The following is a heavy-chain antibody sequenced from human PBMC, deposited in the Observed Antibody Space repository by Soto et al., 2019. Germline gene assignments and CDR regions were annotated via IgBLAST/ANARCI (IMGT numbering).Heavy chain of an antibody. CDR2: IDPNSGGT. Sequence: ASSLKVSCKASGYTFIGYYIHWVRQAPGQGLEWMGWIDPNSGGTNYAQRFQGWVTMTRDRSISTAYMELSRLKSDDTAVYYCARVGGGLASLGYYGMDVWGQGTTVTVSS. J-gene: IGHJ6*02. V-gene: IGHV1-2*04. CDR1: GYTFIGYY. CDR3: ARVGGGLASLGYYGMDV. D-gene: IGHD3-10*01.